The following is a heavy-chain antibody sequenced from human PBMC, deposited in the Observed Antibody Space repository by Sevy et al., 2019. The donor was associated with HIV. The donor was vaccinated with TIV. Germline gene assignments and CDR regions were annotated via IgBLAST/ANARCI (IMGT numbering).Heavy chain of an antibody. CDR1: GGSISSSSYY. D-gene: IGHD3-10*01. CDR2: IYYSGST. CDR3: ARRYYGSSLRGGNWFDP. Sequence: SETLSLTCTVSGGSISSSSYYWGWIRQPPGKGLEWIGSIYYSGSTYYNPSLKSRVTISVDTSKNQFSLKLSSVTAADTAGYYCARRYYGSSLRGGNWFDPWGQGTLVTVSS. V-gene: IGHV4-39*01. J-gene: IGHJ5*02.